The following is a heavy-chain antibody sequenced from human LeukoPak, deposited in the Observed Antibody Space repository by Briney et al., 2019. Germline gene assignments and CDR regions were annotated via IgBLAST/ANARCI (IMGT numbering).Heavy chain of an antibody. D-gene: IGHD2-21*02. V-gene: IGHV3-23*02. CDR1: GYTFGNYV. Sequence: GGALRLSCVHSGYTFGNYVMTWVRQGLGEGLERVSSIGVSGDNKYYEDSGRGRLTISRDNSRKTLSLQMNSLRAEDTAVYYCAKKSGDDSYRYYYMNVWGKGTTVTVSS. J-gene: IGHJ6*03. CDR3: AKKSGDDSYRYYYMNV. CDR2: IGVSGDNK.